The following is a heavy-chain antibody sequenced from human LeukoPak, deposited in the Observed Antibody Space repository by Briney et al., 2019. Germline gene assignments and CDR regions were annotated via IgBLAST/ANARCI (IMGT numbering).Heavy chain of an antibody. CDR2: IRKKNAGYTT. CDR1: GFIFSAYI. V-gene: IGHV3-72*01. Sequence: GGSLRLSCAASGFIFSAYIMDWVRQAPGKGLEWIGRIRKKNAGYTTEYAASVKGRFVVSRDDSKESVFLQMNSLETEDTAVYYCTREGGEGDYTAFDLWGQGTMVTVSS. J-gene: IGHJ3*01. D-gene: IGHD3-3*01. CDR3: TREGGEGDYTAFDL.